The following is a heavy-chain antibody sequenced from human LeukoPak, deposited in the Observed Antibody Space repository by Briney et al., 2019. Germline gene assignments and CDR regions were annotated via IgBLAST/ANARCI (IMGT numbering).Heavy chain of an antibody. V-gene: IGHV3-74*03. Sequence: GGSLRLSCAASGFTFSSAWMHWVRQAPGTGLVWVSRITDDATTTYSDSVRGRFTISRDNDKDILYLQMNSLRAEDTAVYYCVRDRVGPDYWGQGTLVTVSS. J-gene: IGHJ4*02. D-gene: IGHD1-26*01. CDR2: ITDDATT. CDR3: VRDRVGPDY. CDR1: GFTFSSAW.